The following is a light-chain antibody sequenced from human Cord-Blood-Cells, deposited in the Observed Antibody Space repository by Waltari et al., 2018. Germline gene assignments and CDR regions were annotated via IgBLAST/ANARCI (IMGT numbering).Light chain of an antibody. Sequence: DIQMTQSPSSLSASVGDRVTITCRASQSISSYLNMYQQKPGKAPKLLIYAASSLQSGVPSRFSGSGSGTYFTLTISSLQPEDFATYYCQQSYSTLYSFGQGTKLEIK. CDR1: QSISSY. V-gene: IGKV1-39*01. CDR3: QQSYSTLYS. CDR2: AAS. J-gene: IGKJ2*03.